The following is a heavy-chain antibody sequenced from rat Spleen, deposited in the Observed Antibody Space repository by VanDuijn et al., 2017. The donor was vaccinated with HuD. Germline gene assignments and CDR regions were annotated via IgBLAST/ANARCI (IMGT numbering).Heavy chain of an antibody. CDR3: ATQGITAPHFDY. J-gene: IGHJ2*01. Sequence: EVQLVESGGGLVQPGRSLKLSCVASGFTFNNYWMTWIRQAPGKGLEWIASITNTGGSTYYTDSVKGRFTISRDNAKSTLYLQMDSLRSEDTATYYCATQGITAPHFDYWGQGVMVTVSS. CDR2: ITNTGGST. V-gene: IGHV5-31*01. CDR1: GFTFNNYW. D-gene: IGHD1-4*01.